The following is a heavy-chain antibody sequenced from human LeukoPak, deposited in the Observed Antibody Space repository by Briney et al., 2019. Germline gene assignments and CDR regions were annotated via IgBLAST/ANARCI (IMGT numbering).Heavy chain of an antibody. CDR2: LYYTGSA. J-gene: IGHJ5*02. Sequence: PSETLSLTCTVSGGSISNTSYYWGWIRQSPGKGLEWIGNLYYTGSAYYNPSLESRVTISVGTSKNHFSLKLKSVTAADTAVYYCALGLYRSGRYESCFDPWGLGTLVTVST. D-gene: IGHD2-15*01. CDR1: GGSISNTSYY. CDR3: ALGLYRSGRYESCFDP. V-gene: IGHV4-39*02.